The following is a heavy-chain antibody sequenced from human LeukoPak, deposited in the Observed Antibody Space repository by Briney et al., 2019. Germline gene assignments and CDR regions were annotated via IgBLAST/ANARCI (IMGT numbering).Heavy chain of an antibody. CDR2: MYYSGST. CDR1: GGSISSSTYY. V-gene: IGHV4-39*07. CDR3: ARGPYYYDSSGYYYSY. J-gene: IGHJ4*02. D-gene: IGHD3-22*01. Sequence: PSETLSLTCTVSGGSISSSTYYWGWIRQPPGKGLEWIGSMYYSGSTYYHPSLKSRVTISVDTSKNQFSLKLSSVTAADTAVYYCARGPYYYDSSGYYYSYWGQGTLVTVSS.